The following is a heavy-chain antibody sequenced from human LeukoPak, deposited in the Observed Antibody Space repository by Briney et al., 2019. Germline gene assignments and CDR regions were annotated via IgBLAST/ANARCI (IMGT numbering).Heavy chain of an antibody. CDR2: ISGSGGST. D-gene: IGHD3-10*01. CDR1: GFTLSSYA. CDR3: AKKEGAGYYNYGMDV. Sequence: PGASLRLSCAASGFTLSSYAMSWVRQAPGKGLEWVSAISGSGGSTYYADSVKGRFTISRDNSKNTLYLQMNNLRAEDTAVYYCAKKEGAGYYNYGMDVWGQGTTVTVSS. V-gene: IGHV3-23*01. J-gene: IGHJ6*02.